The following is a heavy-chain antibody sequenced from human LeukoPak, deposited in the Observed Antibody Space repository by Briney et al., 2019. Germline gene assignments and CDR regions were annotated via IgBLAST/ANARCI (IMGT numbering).Heavy chain of an antibody. V-gene: IGHV4-59*01. CDR1: GGSIRSYF. J-gene: IGHJ6*03. CDR2: MYYSGTT. CDR3: ARGTYGPYYMDV. D-gene: IGHD3-10*01. Sequence: SETLSLTCTVSGGSIRSYFWSWIRQPPGKGLEWIGYMYYSGTTNYNPSVKSRVTISVDTSKKYFSLKLSSVTAADTAVYYCARGTYGPYYMDVWGKGTTVTVSS.